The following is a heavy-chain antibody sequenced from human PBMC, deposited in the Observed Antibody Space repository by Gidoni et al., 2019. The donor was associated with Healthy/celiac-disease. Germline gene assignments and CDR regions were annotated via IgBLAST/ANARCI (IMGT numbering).Heavy chain of an antibody. J-gene: IGHJ6*02. CDR3: ASLSSPPSLWYPPMDV. Sequence: GWIRQPPGKGLEWIGSIYYSGSTYYNPSLKSRVTISVDTSKNQFSLKLSSVTAADTAVYYCASLSSPPSLWYPPMDVWGQGTTVTVSS. D-gene: IGHD3-16*02. V-gene: IGHV4-39*01. CDR2: IYYSGST.